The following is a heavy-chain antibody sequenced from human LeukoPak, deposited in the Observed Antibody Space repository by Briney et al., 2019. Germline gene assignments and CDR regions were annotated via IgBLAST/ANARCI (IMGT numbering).Heavy chain of an antibody. J-gene: IGHJ3*02. CDR3: AKEGNIGSGWFREDVFDI. CDR1: GFTFSSYA. D-gene: IGHD6-19*01. V-gene: IGHV3-30-3*01. Sequence: GGSLRLSCAASGFTFSSYAMHWVRQAPGKGLEWVAVISYDGSNKYYADSVKGRFTISRDNSKNTLYLQMNSLRAEDTAVYYCAKEGNIGSGWFREDVFDIWGQGTMVTVSS. CDR2: ISYDGSNK.